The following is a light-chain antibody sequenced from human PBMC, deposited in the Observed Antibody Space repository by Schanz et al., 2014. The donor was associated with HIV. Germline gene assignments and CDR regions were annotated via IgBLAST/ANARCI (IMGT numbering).Light chain of an antibody. CDR2: VNH. CDR1: AFNIGQNY. V-gene: IGLV1-51*01. J-gene: IGLJ2*01. Sequence: QSVLTQPPSMSAAPGQRVTISCAGSAFNIGQNYVSWFQQFPGTAPKLLIYVNHQRPSDIPDRFSGSKTGTSATLAINGLQTGDEADYYCATWDATVSAVLFGGGTKLTVL. CDR3: ATWDATVSAVL.